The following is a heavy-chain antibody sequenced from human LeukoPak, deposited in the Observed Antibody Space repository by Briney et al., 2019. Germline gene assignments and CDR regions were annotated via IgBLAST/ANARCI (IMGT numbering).Heavy chain of an antibody. Sequence: ASVKVSCKASGYAFINYGISWVRQAPGQGLEWMGWRSIYNGNTDYKLQGRVTMTTDTSTSTAYMELRSLRSDDTAVYYGARGGPFPSSSSSREYYLDYWGQGTLVTVSS. J-gene: IGHJ4*02. V-gene: IGHV1-18*01. CDR1: GYAFINYG. D-gene: IGHD6-6*01. CDR2: RSIYNGNT. CDR3: ARGGPFPSSSSSREYYLDY.